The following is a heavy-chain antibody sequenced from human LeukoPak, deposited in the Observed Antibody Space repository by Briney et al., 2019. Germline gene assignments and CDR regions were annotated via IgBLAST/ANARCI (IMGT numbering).Heavy chain of an antibody. D-gene: IGHD4-11*01. V-gene: IGHV3-48*03. J-gene: IGHJ6*03. Sequence: AGGSLRLSCAASGFTFSSYEMTWVRQAPGKGLEWLSYISSIGTTIYYADSVKGRFTISRDNAKNSLYLQMNSPRAEDTAVYYCARPEPPTYSNGYMDVWGKGTTVTVSS. CDR2: ISSIGTTI. CDR1: GFTFSSYE. CDR3: ARPEPPTYSNGYMDV.